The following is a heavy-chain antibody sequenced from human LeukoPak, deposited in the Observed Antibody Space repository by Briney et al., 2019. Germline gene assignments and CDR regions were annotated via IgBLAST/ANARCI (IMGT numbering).Heavy chain of an antibody. D-gene: IGHD3-3*01. CDR1: GYTFTGYY. Sequence: ASVKVSCKASGYTFTGYYMHWVRQAPGQGLEWMGRINPNSGGTNYAQKFQGRVTMTRDTSISTAYMELSRLRSDDTAVYYCAREKVLRFLKWWQNNWFDPWGQGTLVTVSS. CDR2: INPNSGGT. CDR3: AREKVLRFLKWWQNNWFDP. J-gene: IGHJ5*02. V-gene: IGHV1-2*06.